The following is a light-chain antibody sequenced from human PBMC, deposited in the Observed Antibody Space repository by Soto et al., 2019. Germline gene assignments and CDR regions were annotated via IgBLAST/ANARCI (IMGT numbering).Light chain of an antibody. CDR2: VAS. J-gene: IGKJ2*01. CDR3: LQDYNNPYT. V-gene: IGKV1-6*01. Sequence: AIQMTQSPSSLSASVGDRVTITCRASQGIKNDVAWYQQKPGKAPKLLIHVASSLQSGVPSRFSGSGSGTDFTLTISSLQPEDFATYYCLQDYNNPYTFGQGTKLQIK. CDR1: QGIKND.